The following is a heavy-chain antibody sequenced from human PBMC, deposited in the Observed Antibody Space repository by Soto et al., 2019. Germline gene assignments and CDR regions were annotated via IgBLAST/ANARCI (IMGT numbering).Heavy chain of an antibody. Sequence: PGGSLRLSCAASGFTFSTYAMSWVRQAPGKGLEWVSGIRGSGDSTYYADSVKGRFTISRDNSKNALYLQMNSLRAEDTAVYYCATIMNTIYWGQGTLVTVSS. J-gene: IGHJ4*02. CDR1: GFTFSTYA. V-gene: IGHV3-23*01. D-gene: IGHD3-16*01. CDR2: IRGSGDST. CDR3: ATIMNTIY.